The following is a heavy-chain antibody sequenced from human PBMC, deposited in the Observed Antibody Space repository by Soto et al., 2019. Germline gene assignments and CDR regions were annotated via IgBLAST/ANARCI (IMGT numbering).Heavy chain of an antibody. J-gene: IGHJ6*02. CDR2: INPSSGGA. CDR1: GYTFTGYY. D-gene: IGHD2-21*01. CDR3: ARDVFCGGAPACPDMDV. Sequence: ASVKVSCKASGYTFTGYYLHWVRQAPGQGLEWMGWINPSSGGANIAQKFQGWVTMTRDTSIDTAYMELTRLRSDDTAVYYCARDVFCGGAPACPDMDVWGQGTTVTVSS. V-gene: IGHV1-2*04.